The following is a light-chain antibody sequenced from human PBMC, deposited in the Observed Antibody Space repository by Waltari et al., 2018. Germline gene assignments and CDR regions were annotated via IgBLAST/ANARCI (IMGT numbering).Light chain of an antibody. CDR1: SSDVGGYNY. CDR3: SSYTSSSTLRV. J-gene: IGLJ3*02. CDR2: EVS. Sequence: QSALTQPASVSGSPGQSITISCTGTSSDVGGYNYVSWYQQHPGQAPKLMIYEVSNRPSGVSNRFSGSKSCNTASLTISGLQAEDEADYSCSSYTSSSTLRVFGGGTKLTVL. V-gene: IGLV2-14*01.